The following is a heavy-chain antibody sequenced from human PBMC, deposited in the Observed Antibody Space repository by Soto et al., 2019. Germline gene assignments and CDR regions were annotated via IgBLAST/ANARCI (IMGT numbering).Heavy chain of an antibody. D-gene: IGHD4-17*01. CDR2: ISSSSSTI. Sequence: GGSLRLSCAASGFTFSSYSMNWVRQAPGKGLEWVSYISSSSSTIYYADSVKGRFTISRDNAKNSLYLQMNSLRAEDTAVYYCARVNGDYVSYYYYYYMDVWGKGTTVTVSS. CDR3: ARVNGDYVSYYYYYYMDV. V-gene: IGHV3-48*01. J-gene: IGHJ6*03. CDR1: GFTFSSYS.